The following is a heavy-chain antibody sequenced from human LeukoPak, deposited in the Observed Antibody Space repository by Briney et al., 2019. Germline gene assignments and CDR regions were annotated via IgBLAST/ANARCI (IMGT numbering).Heavy chain of an antibody. D-gene: IGHD3-9*01. CDR1: GYTFTSYG. CDR2: ISPYNGNT. Sequence: ASVKVSCKASGYTFTSYGISWVRQAPGQGLEWMGWISPYNGNTNYAQKLQGRVTMTTDTSTSTAYMELRSLRSDDTAVYYCARTYWYYDILTGYDYWGQGTLVTVSS. J-gene: IGHJ4*02. CDR3: ARTYWYYDILTGYDY. V-gene: IGHV1-18*01.